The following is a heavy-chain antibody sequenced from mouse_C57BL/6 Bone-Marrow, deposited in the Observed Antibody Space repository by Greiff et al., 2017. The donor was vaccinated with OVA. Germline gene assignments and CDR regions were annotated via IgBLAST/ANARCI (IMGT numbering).Heavy chain of an antibody. V-gene: IGHV3-6*01. D-gene: IGHD4-1*01. CDR2: ISYDGSN. CDR3: ARLGGY. J-gene: IGHJ2*01. Sequence: VQLKESGPGLVKPSQSLSLTCSATGYSITSGYYWNWIRQLPGNQLEWMGYISYDGSNNYNPSLKNRIAITRDTSKNQFFLKLNSVTTEDTATYYCARLGGYWGQGTTLTVSS. CDR1: GYSITSGYY.